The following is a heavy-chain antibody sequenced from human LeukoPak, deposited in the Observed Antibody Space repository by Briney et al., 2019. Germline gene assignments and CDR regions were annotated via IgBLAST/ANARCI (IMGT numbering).Heavy chain of an antibody. CDR1: GGSVNSDNW. CDR2: IHHSGNT. Sequence: SETLSLTCTVSGGSVNSDNWWSWVRQPPGKGLEWIGEIHHSGNTNYSPSLKGRVTLSLDKSRNQFSLKLNSVTAADTAVYYCAKAGVWLPAVWGQGTLVTVSS. V-gene: IGHV4-4*02. CDR3: AKAGVWLPAV. D-gene: IGHD3-9*01. J-gene: IGHJ4*02.